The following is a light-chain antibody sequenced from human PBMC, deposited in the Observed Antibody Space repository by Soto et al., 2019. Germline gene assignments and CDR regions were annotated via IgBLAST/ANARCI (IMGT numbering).Light chain of an antibody. CDR1: LSVSSTF. V-gene: IGKV3-20*01. CDR2: VAS. CDR3: QQYGTSPRGT. Sequence: DMVLTQSPGILSLSPGESATLSCRASLSVSSTFFAWFHQKPGQAPRLLMFVASNRDTGIPDRFSGSGSGTDFTLTISRLEPEDCAMHYCQQYGTSPRGTFGQGTKWEVK. J-gene: IGKJ1*01.